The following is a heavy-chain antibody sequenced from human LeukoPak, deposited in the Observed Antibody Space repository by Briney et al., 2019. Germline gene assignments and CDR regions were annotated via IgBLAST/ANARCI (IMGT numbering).Heavy chain of an antibody. D-gene: IGHD3-3*01. CDR2: ISSSGGST. V-gene: IGHV3-23*01. Sequence: GGSLRLSCAASGFTFSSCAMSWVRQAPGKGLEWVSVISSSGGSTYYADSVKGRFTISRDNSKNTLYLQMNSLRAEDTAVYYCARERYDFWSGYYYYYGMDVWGQGTTVTVSS. CDR3: ARERYDFWSGYYYYYGMDV. J-gene: IGHJ6*02. CDR1: GFTFSSCA.